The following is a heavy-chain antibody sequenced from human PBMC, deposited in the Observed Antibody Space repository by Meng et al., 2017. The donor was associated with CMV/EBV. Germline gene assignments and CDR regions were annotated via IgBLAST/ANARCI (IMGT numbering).Heavy chain of an antibody. CDR3: AKALGIDFSDFDY. CDR2: ISANGGTT. CDR1: GFTFSTYA. J-gene: IGHJ4*02. D-gene: IGHD2/OR15-2a*01. V-gene: IGHV3-23*04. Sequence: VQLVESGGGVVQPGGSLRLSCAASGFTFSTYAMGWVRQAPGKGLDWVSAISANGGTTYYADSVRGRFTISRDNSKNTLHLQMNSLRAEDTAVYYCAKALGIDFSDFDYWGRGALVTVSS.